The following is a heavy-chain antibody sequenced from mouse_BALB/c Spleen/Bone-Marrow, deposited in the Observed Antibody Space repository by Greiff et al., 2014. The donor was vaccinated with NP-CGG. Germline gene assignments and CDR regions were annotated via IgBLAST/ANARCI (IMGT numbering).Heavy chain of an antibody. J-gene: IGHJ2*01. D-gene: IGHD4-1*01. V-gene: IGHV14-3*02. CDR2: IDPASDNT. CDR3: ATLTGHLDY. Sequence: EVQLQQSGAELVKPGASVKLSCTASGFNITDPYIHWVKQRPGQGLDWIGRIDPASDNTQYDPKFQGKATLTADTSSNTAYLQLSSLTSEDTAVYYCATLTGHLDYWGQGTILTVSS. CDR1: GFNITDPY.